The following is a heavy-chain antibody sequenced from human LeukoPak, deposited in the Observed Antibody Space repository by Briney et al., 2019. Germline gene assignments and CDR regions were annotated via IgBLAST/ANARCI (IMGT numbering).Heavy chain of an antibody. J-gene: IGHJ4*02. CDR2: IYTRENT. CDR1: GFTVTTSY. D-gene: IGHD3-10*01. Sequence: GGSLRLSCAASGFTVTTSYINWVCQAPGKGLDWVSFIYTRENTYSADSVKGRFTISRDNAKNSLYLQMNSLRVEDTAVYYCARVAKYYYGSETYYFFEHWGQGTPVTASS. CDR3: ARVAKYYYGSETYYFFEH. V-gene: IGHV3-53*01.